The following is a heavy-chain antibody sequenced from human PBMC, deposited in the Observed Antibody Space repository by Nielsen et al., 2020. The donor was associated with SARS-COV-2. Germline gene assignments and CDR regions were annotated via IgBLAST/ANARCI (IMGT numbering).Heavy chain of an antibody. CDR1: GFTFSSYW. V-gene: IGHV3-7*03. CDR3: ARDISPYSGIDY. CDR2: RKQDGSEK. J-gene: IGHJ4*02. Sequence: GESLKISCAASGFTFSSYWMSWVRQAQGKGLEWGANRKQDGSEKYYVDSVKGRFTTSRDNAKNSLSLQMNSLRAEDTAVYYCARDISPYSGIDYWGQGTLVTVSS. D-gene: IGHD2-15*01.